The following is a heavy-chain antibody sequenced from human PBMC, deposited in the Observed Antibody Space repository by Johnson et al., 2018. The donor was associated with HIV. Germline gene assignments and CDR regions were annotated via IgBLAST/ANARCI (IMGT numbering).Heavy chain of an antibody. Sequence: QLVESGGGLAEPGRSLRLSCEASGFKFDDYAMHWVRQFPGKGLEWVSGISWNSGSIDYADSVKGRFSISRDNSKNTLYRQMKSLRPEDTAVYYCARQLGSDAFDIWGQGTMVTVSS. CDR1: GFKFDDYA. J-gene: IGHJ3*02. CDR3: ARQLGSDAFDI. CDR2: ISWNSGSI. V-gene: IGHV3-9*01. D-gene: IGHD7-27*01.